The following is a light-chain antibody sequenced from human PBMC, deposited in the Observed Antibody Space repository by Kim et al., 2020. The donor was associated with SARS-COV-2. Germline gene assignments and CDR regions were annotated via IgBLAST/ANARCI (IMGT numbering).Light chain of an antibody. CDR1: QSINND. CDR3: QQTYSLPLT. J-gene: IGKJ4*01. CDR2: SAS. V-gene: IGKV1-39*01. Sequence: ASVGDRVNITCRADQSINNDLNWYQQKPGKVPNVLIYSASSLQGGVPSRFSGSGSGTDFTLTISSLQPEDFATYYCQQTYSLPLTFGGGTKVDIK.